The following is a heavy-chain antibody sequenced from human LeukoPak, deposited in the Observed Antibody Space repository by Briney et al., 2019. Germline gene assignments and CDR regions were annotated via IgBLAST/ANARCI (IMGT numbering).Heavy chain of an antibody. Sequence: ASVKVSCKASGYTFTGYYMHWVRQAPGQGLEWMGWINPNSGGTNYAQKFQGRVTMTRDTSISTAYMELSRLRSDDTAVYYCARGPFAGVDSAKVYYYYYMDVWGKGTTVTVSS. J-gene: IGHJ6*03. V-gene: IGHV1-2*02. CDR2: INPNSGGT. D-gene: IGHD5-18*01. CDR3: ARGPFAGVDSAKVYYYYYMDV. CDR1: GYTFTGYY.